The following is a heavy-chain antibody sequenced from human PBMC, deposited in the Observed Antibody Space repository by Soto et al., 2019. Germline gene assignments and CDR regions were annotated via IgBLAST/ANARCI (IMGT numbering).Heavy chain of an antibody. Sequence: QVQLVESGGGVVQPGRSLRLSCAASRLIFSSYGMHWVRWAPGKGLEWVALISYDGSHHYYADSVKGRLTISRENSENTVLLQMSSLRPEDPAVCYCAKDRAGYRRGMDVWRQGTTVTVSS. J-gene: IGHJ6*02. CDR2: ISYDGSHH. CDR1: RLIFSSYG. V-gene: IGHV3-30*18. CDR3: AKDRAGYRRGMDV. D-gene: IGHD2-2*02.